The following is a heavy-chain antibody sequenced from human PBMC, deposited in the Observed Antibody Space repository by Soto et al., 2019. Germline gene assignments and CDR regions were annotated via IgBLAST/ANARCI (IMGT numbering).Heavy chain of an antibody. Sequence: QVQLVQSGAEVKKPGASVKVSCKASGYTFTSYAMHWVRQAPGQRLEWMGWINAGNGNTNYSQKFQGRVTITRDSSASTAYMELSSRRSEDTAVYYCARLTGTTPVAGNDDYYYMDVGGKGTTVTVSS. CDR2: INAGNGNT. V-gene: IGHV1-3*01. J-gene: IGHJ6*03. D-gene: IGHD1-7*01. CDR3: ARLTGTTPVAGNDDYYYMDV. CDR1: GYTFTSYA.